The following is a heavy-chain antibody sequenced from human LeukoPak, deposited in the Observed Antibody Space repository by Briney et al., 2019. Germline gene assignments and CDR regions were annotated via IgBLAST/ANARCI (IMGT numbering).Heavy chain of an antibody. CDR3: ARDYMGSTRLAGDL. Sequence: PGGSLRLSCAGSGFTFNSYGIHWVRQAPGKGLEWVAVIWYDGSNKYYVDSVKGRFTVSRDNSKNTAYLQMNSLRAEDTAVYYCARDYMGSTRLAGDLGGQGTRVIVST. D-gene: IGHD2/OR15-2a*01. CDR2: IWYDGSNK. CDR1: GFTFNSYG. V-gene: IGHV3-33*01. J-gene: IGHJ5*02.